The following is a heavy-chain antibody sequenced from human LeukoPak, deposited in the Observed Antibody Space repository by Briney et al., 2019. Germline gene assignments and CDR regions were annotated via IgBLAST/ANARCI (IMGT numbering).Heavy chain of an antibody. V-gene: IGHV1-46*01. J-gene: IGHJ6*03. Sequence: ASVKVSSKASGYTFTSYYMHWVRQAPGQGLEWMGIINPSGGSTNYAQKLQGRVTMTTDTSTSTAYMELRSLRSDDTAVYYCARGLGDGYYYYYMDVWGKGTTVTVSS. CDR3: ARGLGDGYYYYYMDV. D-gene: IGHD2-21*01. CDR1: GYTFTSYY. CDR2: INPSGGST.